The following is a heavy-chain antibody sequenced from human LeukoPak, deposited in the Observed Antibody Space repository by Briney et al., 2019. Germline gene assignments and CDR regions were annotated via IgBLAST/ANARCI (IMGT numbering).Heavy chain of an antibody. V-gene: IGHV1-2*06. CDR3: ARGGTGTVTNNIRFDP. CDR2: INPNSGGT. D-gene: IGHD1/OR15-1a*01. CDR1: GYTFTGYY. J-gene: IGHJ5*02. Sequence: ASVKVSCKASGYTFTGYYMHWVRQAPGQGLEWMGRINPNSGGTNYAQKFQGRVTMTRDKSISTAYLQWSSLKASDTAMYYCARGGTGTVTNNIRFDPWGQGTLVTVSS.